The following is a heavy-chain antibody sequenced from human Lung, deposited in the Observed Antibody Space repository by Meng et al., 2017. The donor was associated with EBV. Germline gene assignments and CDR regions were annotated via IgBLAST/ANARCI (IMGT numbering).Heavy chain of an antibody. V-gene: IGHV3-23*04. Sequence: EVHLVESGVGLIQPGGSLRLSCAASGFIFVNYAMSWVRQAPGKGLEWVSTFSGGGGSTYYADSVRGRFTISRDNSKNTVYLQMNSLRAEDTAIYYCAKRRVAVAGDFDYWGQGTLVTVSS. CDR1: GFIFVNYA. D-gene: IGHD6-19*01. J-gene: IGHJ4*02. CDR3: AKRRVAVAGDFDY. CDR2: FSGGGGST.